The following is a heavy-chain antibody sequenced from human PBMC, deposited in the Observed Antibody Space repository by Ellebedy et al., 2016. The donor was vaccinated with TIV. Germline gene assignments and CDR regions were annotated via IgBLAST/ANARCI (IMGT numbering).Heavy chain of an antibody. CDR1: GYTFTSYD. J-gene: IGHJ5*02. Sequence: AASVKVSCKPSGYTFTSYDINWVRQAPGQGLDYLGWMQPGSGNTGYAQKFEGRVTMTRDTSTGTAYMELNSLRSEDTAVYYCTVGLFDPWGQGTLVTVSS. V-gene: IGHV1-8*01. D-gene: IGHD3-10*01. CDR2: MQPGSGNT. CDR3: TVGLFDP.